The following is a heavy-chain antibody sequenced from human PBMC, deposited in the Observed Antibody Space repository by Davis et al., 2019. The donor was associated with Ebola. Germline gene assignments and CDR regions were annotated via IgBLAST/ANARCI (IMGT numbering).Heavy chain of an antibody. CDR3: ARDPWELPFDY. V-gene: IGHV3-30-3*01. CDR2: LSYDGGNK. Sequence: PGGSLRLSCAASGFTFSRFGMHWVRQAPGKGLQWVAFLSYDGGNKYYADSVKGRFTISRDNAKNSLYLQMNSLRDEDTAVYYCARDPWELPFDYWGQGTLVTVSS. D-gene: IGHD1-26*01. CDR1: GFTFSRFG. J-gene: IGHJ4*02.